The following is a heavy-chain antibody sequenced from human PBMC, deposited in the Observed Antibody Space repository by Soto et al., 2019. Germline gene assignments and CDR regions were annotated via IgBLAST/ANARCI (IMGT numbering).Heavy chain of an antibody. Sequence: EVQLVESGGTVVQPGGSLRLSCATSGFTFDDYTMHWVRQVPGKGLEWVSLISWDGRGTYYRGSVEGRFTISRDNSKTSLHLEMDSLRTEDSALYYCAKDQRPFSWNYWTFDSWGQGTLVTVSS. J-gene: IGHJ4*02. CDR1: GFTFDDYT. CDR2: ISWDGRGT. V-gene: IGHV3-43*01. CDR3: AKDQRPFSWNYWTFDS. D-gene: IGHD1-7*01.